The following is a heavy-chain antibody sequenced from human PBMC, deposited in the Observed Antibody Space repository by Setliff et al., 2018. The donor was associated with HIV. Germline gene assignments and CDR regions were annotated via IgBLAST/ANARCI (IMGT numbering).Heavy chain of an antibody. J-gene: IGHJ2*01. CDR1: GDSMTSGSYY. Sequence: SETLSLTCTVSGDSMTSGSYYWTWIWQPAGKRLEWIGRVTVNGATEYNPSLQSRVTISVDTSENQFSLKVTSVTAADTATYYCSRGPPFDRWGRGTLVTVSS. CDR2: VTVNGAT. V-gene: IGHV4-61*02. CDR3: SRGPPFDR.